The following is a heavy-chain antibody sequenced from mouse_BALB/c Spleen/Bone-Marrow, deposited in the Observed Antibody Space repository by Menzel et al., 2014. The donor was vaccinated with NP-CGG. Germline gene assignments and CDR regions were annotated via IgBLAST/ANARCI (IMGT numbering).Heavy chain of an antibody. CDR1: GFTFSSFG. V-gene: IGHV5-17*02. J-gene: IGHJ3*01. CDR3: ARGAARATWFAY. CDR2: ISSGSSTI. Sequence: EVMLVESGGGLVQPGGSRKLSCAASGFTFSSFGMHWVRQAPEKGLEWVAYISSGSSTIYYADTVKGRFTISRDNPKNTLLLQMTSLRSEDTAMYYCARGAARATWFAYWGQGTLVTVSA. D-gene: IGHD3-1*01.